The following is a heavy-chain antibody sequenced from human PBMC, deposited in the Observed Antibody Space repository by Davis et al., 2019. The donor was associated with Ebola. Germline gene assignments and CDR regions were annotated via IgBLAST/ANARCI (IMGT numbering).Heavy chain of an antibody. D-gene: IGHD5-24*01. V-gene: IGHV3-30-3*01. CDR2: ISYDGSNK. Sequence: GGSLRLSCTGYDFTFSHAWLHWVRQAPGKGLEWVAVISYDGSNKYYADSVKGRFTISRDNSKNTLYLQMNSLRAEDTAVYYCARVERRDGYNFRYYFDYWGQGTLVTVSS. CDR3: ARVERRDGYNFRYYFDY. CDR1: DFTFSHAW. J-gene: IGHJ4*02.